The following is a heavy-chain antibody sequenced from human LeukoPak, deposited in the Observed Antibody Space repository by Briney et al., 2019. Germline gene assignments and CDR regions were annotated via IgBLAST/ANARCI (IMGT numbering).Heavy chain of an antibody. Sequence: GASVKVSCKASGYTFTGYYMHWVRQAPGQGLEWMGWINPNSGGTNYAQKFQGRVTMTRDTSISTAYMELSRLRSDDTAVYYCARAFPVKAYYYYYMDVWGKGTTVTVSS. V-gene: IGHV1-2*02. CDR3: ARAFPVKAYYYYYMDV. J-gene: IGHJ6*03. D-gene: IGHD3-16*02. CDR2: INPNSGGT. CDR1: GYTFTGYY.